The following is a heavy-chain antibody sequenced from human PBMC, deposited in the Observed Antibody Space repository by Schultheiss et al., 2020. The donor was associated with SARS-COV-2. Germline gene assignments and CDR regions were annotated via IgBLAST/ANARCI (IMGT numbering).Heavy chain of an antibody. D-gene: IGHD5-18*01. Sequence: ASVKVSCKASGYTFTSYAISWVRQAPGQGLEWMGRINPNSGGTNYAQKFQGRVTMTRDTSISTAYMELSRLRSDDTAVYYCARVGYSYGLDYYYYGMDVWGQGTTVTVSS. J-gene: IGHJ6*02. CDR1: GYTFTSYA. V-gene: IGHV1-2*06. CDR3: ARVGYSYGLDYYYYGMDV. CDR2: INPNSGGT.